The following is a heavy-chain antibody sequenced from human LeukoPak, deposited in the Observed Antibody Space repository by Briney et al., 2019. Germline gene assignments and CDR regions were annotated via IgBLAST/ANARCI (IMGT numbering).Heavy chain of an antibody. CDR2: IIPILGIA. CDR3: ARDPLRYFDLKFDP. CDR1: GGTFSSYA. D-gene: IGHD3-9*01. Sequence: SSVKVSCKASGGTFSSYAISWVRQAPGQGLEWMGRIIPILGIANYAQKFQGRVTITADKSTSTAYMELSSLRSEDTAVYYCARDPLRYFDLKFDPWGQGTLVSVSS. V-gene: IGHV1-69*04. J-gene: IGHJ5*02.